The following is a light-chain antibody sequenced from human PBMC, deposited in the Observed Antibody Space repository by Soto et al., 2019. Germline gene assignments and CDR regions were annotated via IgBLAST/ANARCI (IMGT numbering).Light chain of an antibody. CDR2: DAS. CDR1: HDIRKY. J-gene: IGKJ4*01. V-gene: IGKV1-33*01. Sequence: DIQMTQSPSPLSASVGDRIIITCQASHDIRKYLNWYQLKPGKAPKLLIYDASNLEPGVPSRFSGSGSGTDFTLTISSLQPEDFATYYCQQADSFPTFGGGTKVDIK. CDR3: QQADSFPT.